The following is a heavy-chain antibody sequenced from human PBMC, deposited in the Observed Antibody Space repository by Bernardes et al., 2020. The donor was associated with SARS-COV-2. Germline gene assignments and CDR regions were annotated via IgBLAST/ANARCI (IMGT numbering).Heavy chain of an antibody. J-gene: IGHJ4*02. Sequence: SETLSLTCAYDGSFNGYSWTWIRPPPGKGLEWLGEINHRGATYYSPSLKSRITVSLDRTKNHFSLKLTSVTAADTALYYCATASYDSIWGTDDWAQGTLVTVSS. CDR2: INHRGAT. CDR3: ATASYDSIWGTDD. V-gene: IGHV4-34*01. D-gene: IGHD3-16*01. CDR1: DGSFNGYS.